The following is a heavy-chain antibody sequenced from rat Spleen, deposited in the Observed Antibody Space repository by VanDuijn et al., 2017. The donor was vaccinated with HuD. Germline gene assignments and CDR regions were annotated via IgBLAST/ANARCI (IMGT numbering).Heavy chain of an antibody. CDR2: IWGNGNT. CDR1: EFTFSDYY. CDR3: ARRGTLFDY. Sequence: VQLVESGGGLIQPGRSLKLSCAASEFTFSDYYMAWVRQAPTKGLEWMGVIWGNGNTNYNSALKSRLSISRDTSKSQVFLKMNNLQTEDTAMYFCARRGTLFDYWGQGVMVTVSS. J-gene: IGHJ2*01. V-gene: IGHV2S61*01.